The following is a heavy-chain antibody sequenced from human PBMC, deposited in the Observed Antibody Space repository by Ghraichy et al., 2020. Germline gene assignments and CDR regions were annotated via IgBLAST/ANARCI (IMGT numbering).Heavy chain of an antibody. CDR2: IYYSGST. CDR1: GGSISSYY. Sequence: SETLSLTCTVSGGSISSYYWSWIRQPPGKGLEWIGYIYYSGSTNYNPSLKSRVTISVDTSKNQFSLKLSSVTAADTAVYYCARDYGDYLDYGGQGTLVTVSA. D-gene: IGHD4-17*01. J-gene: IGHJ4*02. CDR3: ARDYGDYLDY. V-gene: IGHV4-59*01.